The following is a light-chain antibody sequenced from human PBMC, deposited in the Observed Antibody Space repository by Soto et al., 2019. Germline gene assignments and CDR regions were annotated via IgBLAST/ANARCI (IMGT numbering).Light chain of an antibody. J-gene: IGKJ1*01. CDR3: QQYNDWPRT. Sequence: ETVMTQSPVTLSVSPGERVTLSCGASQSVSNNLAWYQQKPGQAPKLLIYGASTRATGVPARFSGSGSGTEFTLTISSLQSEDFAVYYCQQYNDWPRTFGQGTKVDIK. CDR2: GAS. CDR1: QSVSNN. V-gene: IGKV3-15*01.